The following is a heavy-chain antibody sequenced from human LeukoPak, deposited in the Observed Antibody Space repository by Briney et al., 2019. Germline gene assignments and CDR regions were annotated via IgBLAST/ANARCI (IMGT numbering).Heavy chain of an antibody. CDR2: ISGSGGST. CDR3: ARDVGIAVAGLVY. D-gene: IGHD6-19*01. J-gene: IGHJ4*02. V-gene: IGHV3-23*01. Sequence: GGSLRLSCAASGFTFSSYAMSWVRQAPGKGLEWVSAISGSGGSTYYADSVKGRFTISRDNAKNSLYLEMNSLRAEDTAVYYCARDVGIAVAGLVYCGQGTLVTVSS. CDR1: GFTFSSYA.